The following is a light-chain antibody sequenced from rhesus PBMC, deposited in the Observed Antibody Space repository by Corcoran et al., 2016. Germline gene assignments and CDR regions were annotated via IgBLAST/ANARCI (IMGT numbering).Light chain of an antibody. V-gene: IGKV1-74*01. J-gene: IGKJ3*01. Sequence: DIQMTQSPSSLSASVGDRVPISCRASENVNNYLNWYQQKQGKAPKLLIYKASTLQSGVPSRVSGSGSGTDYTCTISSLQPEDVATYYCQHGYGTPFSFGPGTKLDIK. CDR2: KAS. CDR3: QHGYGTPFS. CDR1: ENVNNY.